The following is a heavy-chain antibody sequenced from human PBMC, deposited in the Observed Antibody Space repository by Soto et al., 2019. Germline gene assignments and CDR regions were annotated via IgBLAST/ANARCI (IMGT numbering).Heavy chain of an antibody. CDR3: ARGEQQGGEFDP. J-gene: IGHJ5*02. D-gene: IGHD3-16*01. CDR1: GFTFSSYS. CDR2: ISSSSSYI. V-gene: IGHV3-21*01. Sequence: GGSLRLSCAASGFTFSSYSMNWVRQAPGKGLEWVSSISSSSSYIYYADSVKGRFTISRDNAKNSLYLQMNSLRAEDTAVYYCARGEQQGGEFDPWGQGTLVTVSS.